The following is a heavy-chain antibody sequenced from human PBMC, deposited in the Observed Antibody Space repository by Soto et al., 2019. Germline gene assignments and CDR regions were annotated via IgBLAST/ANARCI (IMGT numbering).Heavy chain of an antibody. CDR3: ARGLILWFGELSRRGGYYYYMDV. V-gene: IGHV4-34*01. J-gene: IGHJ6*03. CDR1: GGSFSGYQ. D-gene: IGHD3-10*01. Sequence: QVQLQQWGAGLLKPSETLSLTCAVYGGSFSGYQWSWIRQTPGKGLEWIGEINDSGNINYNPSLRSRVTILLDTAKKQISLKLRSVTAADTAVYFCARGLILWFGELSRRGGYYYYMDVWGKGTTVTVSS. CDR2: INDSGNI.